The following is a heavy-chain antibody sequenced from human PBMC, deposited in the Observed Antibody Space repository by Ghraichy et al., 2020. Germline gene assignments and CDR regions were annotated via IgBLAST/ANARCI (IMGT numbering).Heavy chain of an antibody. J-gene: IGHJ4*02. D-gene: IGHD2-15*01. V-gene: IGHV3-53*01. Sequence: GESLRLSCAASGFTVSSNYMSWVRQAPGKGLEWVSVIYSGGSTYYADSVKGRFTISRDNSKNTLYLQMNSLRAEDTAVYYCARGPSVAATQGDYWGQGTLVTVSS. CDR3: ARGPSVAATQGDY. CDR1: GFTVSSNY. CDR2: IYSGGST.